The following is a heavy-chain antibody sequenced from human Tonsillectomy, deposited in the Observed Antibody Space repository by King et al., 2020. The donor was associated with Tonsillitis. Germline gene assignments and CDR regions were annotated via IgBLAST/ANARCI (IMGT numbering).Heavy chain of an antibody. J-gene: IGHJ6*02. CDR3: ARALGGRGALVTPWYYVMDV. Sequence: VQLVESGGGVVQPGRSLRLSCAASGFTFSSYAMHWVRQAPGKGLEWVAVISYDGSNKYYADSVKGRFTISRDNSKNTLYLQINSLRAEDTAVYYCARALGGRGALVTPWYYVMDVWGQGTPVTVSS. CDR1: GFTFSSYA. V-gene: IGHV3-30-3*01. CDR2: ISYDGSNK. D-gene: IGHD4-23*01.